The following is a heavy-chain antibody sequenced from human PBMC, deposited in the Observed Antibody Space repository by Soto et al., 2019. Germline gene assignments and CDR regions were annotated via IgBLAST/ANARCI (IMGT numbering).Heavy chain of an antibody. CDR1: GFTFSSYA. J-gene: IGHJ4*02. D-gene: IGHD6-13*01. Sequence: LRLSCAASGFTFSSYAMHWVRQAPGKGLEWVAVISYDGSNKYYADSVKGRFTISRDNSKNTLYLQMNSLRAEDTAVYYCARDMRSSSWTSLRLDDYWGQGTLVTVSS. CDR2: ISYDGSNK. CDR3: ARDMRSSSWTSLRLDDY. V-gene: IGHV3-30-3*01.